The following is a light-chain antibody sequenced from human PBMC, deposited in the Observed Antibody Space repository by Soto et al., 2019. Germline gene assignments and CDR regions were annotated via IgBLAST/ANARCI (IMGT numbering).Light chain of an antibody. CDR1: QSVSSNY. J-gene: IGKJ1*01. CDR2: GAS. Sequence: DMVLTQSPGTLSLSPGERATLSCRASQSVSSNYLSWYQQKPGQAPRLLIHGASTRATGVPDRFSGSGSGTDFTLTISRLEPEDFAVYHCQRYGSLAWTFGQGTKVETK. CDR3: QRYGSLAWT. V-gene: IGKV3-20*01.